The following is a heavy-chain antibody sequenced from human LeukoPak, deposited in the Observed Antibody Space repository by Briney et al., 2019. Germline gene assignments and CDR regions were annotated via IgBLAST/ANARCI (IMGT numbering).Heavy chain of an antibody. D-gene: IGHD2-2*01. J-gene: IGHJ6*02. CDR3: ARGRLECSSTSCYSLTDYYGMDV. V-gene: IGHV3-30*03. Sequence: GGSLRLSCAASGFTFSSYGMHWVRQAPGKGLEWVAVISYDGSNKYYADSVKGRFTISRDNAKNSLYLQMNSLRAEDTAVYYCARGRLECSSTSCYSLTDYYGMDVWGRGTTVTVSS. CDR2: ISYDGSNK. CDR1: GFTFSSYG.